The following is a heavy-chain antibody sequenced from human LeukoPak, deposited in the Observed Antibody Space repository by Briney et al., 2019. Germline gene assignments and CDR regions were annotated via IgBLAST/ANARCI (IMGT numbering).Heavy chain of an antibody. Sequence: GASVKVSCKASGYTFTNYYIHWVRQAPGQGLEWMGIINASGGSTNYAQKFQGRVTMTRDTSASTAYMELSSLRSEDTAVYYCAADHCSGGSCYSPAAYYWGQGTLVTVSS. V-gene: IGHV1-46*01. J-gene: IGHJ4*02. CDR2: INASGGST. CDR1: GYTFTNYY. CDR3: AADHCSGGSCYSPAAYY. D-gene: IGHD2-15*01.